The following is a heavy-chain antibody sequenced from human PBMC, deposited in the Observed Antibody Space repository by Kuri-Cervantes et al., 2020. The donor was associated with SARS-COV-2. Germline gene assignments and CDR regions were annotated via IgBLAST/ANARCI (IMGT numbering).Heavy chain of an antibody. D-gene: IGHD3-16*01. CDR2: IIPILGIA. CDR3: ARGLTGGRVDKG. J-gene: IGHJ4*02. CDR1: GYTFTSYG. V-gene: IGHV1-69*10. Sequence: SVKVSCKASGYTFTSYGISWVRQAPGQGLEWMGGIIPILGIANYAQKFQGRVTITADKSTSTAYMELSSLRSEDTAVYYCARGLTGGRVDKGWGQGTLVTVSS.